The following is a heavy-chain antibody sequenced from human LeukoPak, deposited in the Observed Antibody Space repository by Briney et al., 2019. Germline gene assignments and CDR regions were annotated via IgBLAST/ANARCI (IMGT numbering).Heavy chain of an antibody. J-gene: IGHJ5*01. Sequence: PSQTLSLTCTVSGYAITSGGFSWNWIRQPPGKGSEWIGCIYDRGPAYYNPSLKSRFTISVDRPKNQFFLNVTSLTAADTAVYYCARSRQASGLFNSWGQGTLVVVSS. CDR3: ARSRQASGLFNS. V-gene: IGHV4-30-2*01. CDR1: GYAITSGGFS. CDR2: IYDRGPA. D-gene: IGHD3-10*01.